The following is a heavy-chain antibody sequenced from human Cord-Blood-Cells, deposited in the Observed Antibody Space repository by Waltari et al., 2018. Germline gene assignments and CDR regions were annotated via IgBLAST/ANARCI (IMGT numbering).Heavy chain of an antibody. Sequence: QVQLVQSGAEVKKPGSSVKVSCKASGGTFSSYAISWVRQAPGQGLEWMGGSIPILGTANYAQKFQGRVTITADESTSTAYMELSSLRSEDTAVYYCARGIYSGYDYYYYYGMDVWGQGTTVTVSS. CDR1: GGTFSSYA. CDR2: SIPILGTA. J-gene: IGHJ6*02. D-gene: IGHD5-12*01. V-gene: IGHV1-69*01. CDR3: ARGIYSGYDYYYYYGMDV.